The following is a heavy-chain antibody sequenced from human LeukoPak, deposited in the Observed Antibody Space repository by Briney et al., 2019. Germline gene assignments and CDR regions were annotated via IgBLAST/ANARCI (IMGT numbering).Heavy chain of an antibody. CDR3: AKDSGGVADY. CDR2: ISWNSGSI. Sequence: GGSLRLSCAASGFTFSSYGMHWVRQAPGKGLEWVSGISWNSGSIGYADSVKGRFTISRDNAKNSLYLQMNSLRAEDTALYYCAKDSGGVADYWGQGTLVTVSS. V-gene: IGHV3-9*01. D-gene: IGHD2-8*02. CDR1: GFTFSSYG. J-gene: IGHJ4*02.